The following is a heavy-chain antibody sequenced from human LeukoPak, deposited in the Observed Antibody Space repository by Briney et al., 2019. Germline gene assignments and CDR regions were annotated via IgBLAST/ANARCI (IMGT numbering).Heavy chain of an antibody. CDR1: GFTFNNYA. CDR3: AKAPPAATNYYYGMDV. Sequence: PGGSLRFSCAASGFTFNNYAMTWVRQAPGKGLEWVSAVSGRGDSTYYADSVKGRFTISRDNSKNTLYLQMNSLRAEDTAVYHCAKAPPAATNYYYGMDVWGQGTTVTVSS. V-gene: IGHV3-23*01. CDR2: VSGRGDST. J-gene: IGHJ6*02. D-gene: IGHD2-15*01.